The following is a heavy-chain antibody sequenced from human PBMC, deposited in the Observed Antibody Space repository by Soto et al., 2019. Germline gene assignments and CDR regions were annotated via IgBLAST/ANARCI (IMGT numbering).Heavy chain of an antibody. Sequence: QVQLVQSGAEVKKPGASVKVACKASGYTFTSYYMHWVRQAPGQGLEWMGIINPSGGSTSYAQKFQGRVTMTRDTSTSTVYMELSSLRSEDTAVYYCAIAAAGTGHAFDIWGQGTMVTVSS. CDR1: GYTFTSYY. D-gene: IGHD6-13*01. CDR2: INPSGGST. J-gene: IGHJ3*02. V-gene: IGHV1-46*03. CDR3: AIAAAGTGHAFDI.